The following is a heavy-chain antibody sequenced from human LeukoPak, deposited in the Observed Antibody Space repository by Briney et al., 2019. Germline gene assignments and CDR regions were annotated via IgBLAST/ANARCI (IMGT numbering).Heavy chain of an antibody. Sequence: GGSLRLSCAASGCTFSSYSMNWVRQAPGKGLEWVSSICSSSSYIYYADSVKGRFTISRDNAKNSLYLQMNSLRVEDRAVYYCARNYAGITIFGVVPVIWGQGTMVTVSS. D-gene: IGHD3-3*01. CDR2: ICSSSSYI. V-gene: IGHV3-21*01. J-gene: IGHJ3*02. CDR1: GCTFSSYS. CDR3: ARNYAGITIFGVVPVI.